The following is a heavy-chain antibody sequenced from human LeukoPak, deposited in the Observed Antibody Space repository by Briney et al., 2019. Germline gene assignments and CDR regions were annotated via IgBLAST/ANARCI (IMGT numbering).Heavy chain of an antibody. CDR1: GDSISSGIHY. CDR2: IYTSGST. J-gene: IGHJ4*02. CDR3: ARGNTMVRGADY. Sequence: SETLSLTCTVSGDSISSGIHYWNWIRQPAGKGLEWIGRIYTSGSTNYNPSLKSRVTISVDTSKNQFSLKLSSVTAADTAVYYCARGNTMVRGADYWGQGTLVTVSS. V-gene: IGHV4-61*02. D-gene: IGHD3-10*01.